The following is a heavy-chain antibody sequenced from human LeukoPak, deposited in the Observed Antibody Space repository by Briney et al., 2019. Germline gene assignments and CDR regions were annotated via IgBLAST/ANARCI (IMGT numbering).Heavy chain of an antibody. Sequence: GGSLRLSCAASGFTFTSCAMHWVRQAPGKGLEYVSATDTSGRSTYYATSVNGRFTVSRDNSKNTLYLQMGSLRAEDMAVYYCARTITSRPNDAFDIWGQGTMVTVSS. J-gene: IGHJ3*02. V-gene: IGHV3-64*01. CDR1: GFTFTSCA. CDR3: ARTITSRPNDAFDI. CDR2: TDTSGRST. D-gene: IGHD4/OR15-4a*01.